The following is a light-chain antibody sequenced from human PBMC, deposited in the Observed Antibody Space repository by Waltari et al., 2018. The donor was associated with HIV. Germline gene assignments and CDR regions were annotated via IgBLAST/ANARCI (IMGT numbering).Light chain of an antibody. Sequence: QSALTQPASVSGSPGQSITISCTGTSSNVGSDDLVSWYQQHPGEAPKLLIYEVTKRPSGFSNRFSGSKSVNTASLKISGLQAEDEADYYCCSCPRSGIRYVFGTGTKVTVL. V-gene: IGLV2-23*02. CDR2: EVT. CDR1: SSNVGSDDL. J-gene: IGLJ1*01. CDR3: CSCPRSGIRYV.